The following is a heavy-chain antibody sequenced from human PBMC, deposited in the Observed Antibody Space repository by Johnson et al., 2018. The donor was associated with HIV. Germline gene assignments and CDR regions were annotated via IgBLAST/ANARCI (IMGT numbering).Heavy chain of an antibody. D-gene: IGHD4-17*01. CDR3: ARSRGGGDYAPEAFDI. J-gene: IGHJ3*02. Sequence: MQLVESGGGLVQPGGSLRLSCAASGFTFDDYGMSWVRQVPGKGLEWVSGINWNGGSTGYADSVKGRFTISRDNVKNSLYLQMKSLRAEDTALYYCARSRGGGDYAPEAFDIWGQGTMVTVSS. V-gene: IGHV3-20*04. CDR1: GFTFDDYG. CDR2: INWNGGST.